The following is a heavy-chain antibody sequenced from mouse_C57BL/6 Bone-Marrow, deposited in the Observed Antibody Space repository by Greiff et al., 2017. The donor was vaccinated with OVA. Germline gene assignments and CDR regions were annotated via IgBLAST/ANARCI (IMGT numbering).Heavy chain of an antibody. V-gene: IGHV5-9-1*02. J-gene: IGHJ4*01. Sequence: EVMLVESGEGLVKPGGSLKLSCAASGFTFSSYAMSWVRQTPEKRLEWVAYISSGGDYIYYADTVKGRFTISRDNARNTLYLQMSSLKSEDTAMYYCTRETREYYYAMDYWGQGTSVTVSS. CDR2: ISSGGDYI. CDR1: GFTFSSYA. CDR3: TRETREYYYAMDY.